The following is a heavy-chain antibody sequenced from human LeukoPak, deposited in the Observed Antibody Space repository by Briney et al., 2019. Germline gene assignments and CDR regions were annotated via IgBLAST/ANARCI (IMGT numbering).Heavy chain of an antibody. V-gene: IGHV4-59*01. D-gene: IGHD3-10*01. CDR3: ARGARSGSYDFDY. CDR1: GGSISSYY. Sequence: PSETLSLTCTVSGGSISSYYWSWIRQPPGKGLEWIGYIYYSGSTNYNPSLKSRVTISVDTSKNQFSLKLTSVTAADTAVYYCARGARSGSYDFDYWGQGTLSPSPQ. CDR2: IYYSGST. J-gene: IGHJ4*02.